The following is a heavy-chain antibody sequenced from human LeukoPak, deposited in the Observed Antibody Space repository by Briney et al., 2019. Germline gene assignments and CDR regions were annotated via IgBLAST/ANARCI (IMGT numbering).Heavy chain of an antibody. V-gene: IGHV1-2*02. D-gene: IGHD3-16*01. CDR3: ARVYDYVWGSYNY. J-gene: IGHJ4*02. CDR2: INPNSGGT. CDR1: GYTFIGYY. Sequence: ASVKVSCKASGYTFIGYYMHWVRQAPGQGLEWMGWINPNSGGTNYAQKFQGRVTMTRDTSISTAYMELSRLRSDDTAVYYCARVYDYVWGSYNYWGQGTLVTVSS.